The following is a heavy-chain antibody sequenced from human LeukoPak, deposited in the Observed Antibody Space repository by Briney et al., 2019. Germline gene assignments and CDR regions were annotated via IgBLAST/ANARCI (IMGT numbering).Heavy chain of an antibody. CDR1: GGSISSSSYY. V-gene: IGHV4-39*07. J-gene: IGHJ5*02. CDR3: ARDRRDSNWFDP. CDR2: IYYSGST. D-gene: IGHD5-24*01. Sequence: SETLSLTCTVSGGSISSSSYYWGWIRQPPGKGLEWIGSIYYSGSTYYNPSLESRVTISVDTSKNQFSLKLSSVTAADTAVYYCARDRRDSNWFDPWGQGTLVTVSS.